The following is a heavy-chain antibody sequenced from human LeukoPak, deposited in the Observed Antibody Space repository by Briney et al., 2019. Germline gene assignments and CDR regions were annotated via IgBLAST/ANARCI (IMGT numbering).Heavy chain of an antibody. Sequence: PGGSLRLSCAASGFTFSDYYMSWIRQAPGKGLEWVSYISSSSSYTNYADSVKGRFTISRDNAKNSLYLQMNSLRAEDTAVYYCARGHRTSGYRFDYWGQGTLVTVSS. J-gene: IGHJ4*02. CDR2: ISSSSSYT. CDR3: ARGHRTSGYRFDY. V-gene: IGHV3-11*06. CDR1: GFTFSDYY. D-gene: IGHD5-18*01.